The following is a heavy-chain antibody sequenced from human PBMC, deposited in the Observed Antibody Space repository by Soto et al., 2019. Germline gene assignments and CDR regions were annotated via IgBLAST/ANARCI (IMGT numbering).Heavy chain of an antibody. CDR3: ARGFPVYSYYSSIDV. D-gene: IGHD2-8*01. V-gene: IGHV4-34*01. CDR1: RGPFSGYS. J-gene: IGHJ6*03. Sequence: QVQLQQWGAGLLKPSETLSLTCAVSRGPFSGYSWTWIRQPPGKGLGWIGEINVSGSTNYNPSLKTRGTISVATSKNQCSLRLTSLTAADTAVYYCARGFPVYSYYSSIDVWGKGTTVTVSS. CDR2: INVSGST.